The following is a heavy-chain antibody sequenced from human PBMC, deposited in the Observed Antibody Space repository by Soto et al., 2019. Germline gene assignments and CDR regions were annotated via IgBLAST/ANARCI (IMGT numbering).Heavy chain of an antibody. V-gene: IGHV1-69*01. CDR1: GDTSTTYV. Sequence: VQLVQSGAEVKKPGSSVKVSCKASGDTSTTYVISWVRQAPGQGLEWMGGINPMSRTAKNPEKYNGRVTITADEATRTAYLDLTSLRFEDTAVYFCARGTYCGSNCFFAREYWGQGTLVTVSS. CDR3: ARGTYCGSNCFFAREY. J-gene: IGHJ4*02. CDR2: INPMSRTA. D-gene: IGHD2-21*01.